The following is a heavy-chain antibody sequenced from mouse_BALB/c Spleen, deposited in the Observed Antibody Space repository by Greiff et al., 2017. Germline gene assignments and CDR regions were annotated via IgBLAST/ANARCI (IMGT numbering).Heavy chain of an antibody. D-gene: IGHD1-1*01. V-gene: IGHV14-3*02. CDR1: GFNIKDTH. J-gene: IGHJ3*01. CDR3: AGGNDGSRWFAY. CDR2: IDPANGNT. Sequence: VQPPPSGAELVKPGASVKLSCTASGFNIKDTHMPRVKQRPEQGQEWIGRIDPANGNTKYDPKFQGKATITAETSYNTAYLQLSSLTSEDAAVYYCAGGNDGSRWFAYWGQGTLVTVSA.